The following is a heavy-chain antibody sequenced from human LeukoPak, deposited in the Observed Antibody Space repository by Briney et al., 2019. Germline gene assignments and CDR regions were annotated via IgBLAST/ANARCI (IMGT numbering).Heavy chain of an antibody. CDR3: ATSGYYYGMDV. CDR1: GYTFTSYG. D-gene: IGHD6-25*01. Sequence: GASVKVSCKASGYTFTSYGISWVRQAPGQGLEWMGWISAYNGNTNYAQRLQGRVTMTTDTSTSTAYMELSSLRSEDTAVYYCATSGYYYGMDVWGQGTTVTVSS. J-gene: IGHJ6*02. V-gene: IGHV1-18*01. CDR2: ISAYNGNT.